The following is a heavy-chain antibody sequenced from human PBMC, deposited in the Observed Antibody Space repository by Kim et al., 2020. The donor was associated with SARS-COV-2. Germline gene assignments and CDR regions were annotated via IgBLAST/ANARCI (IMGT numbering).Heavy chain of an antibody. CDR3: AREEGDPGGNSWGFDY. D-gene: IGHD2-21*02. V-gene: IGHV3-30*04. Sequence: GGSLRLSCAASGFTFSSYAMHWVRQAPGKGLEWVAVISYDGSNKYYADSVKGRFTISRDNSKNTLYLQMNSLRAEDTAVYYCAREEGDPGGNSWGFDYWGQGTLVTVSS. CDR2: ISYDGSNK. CDR1: GFTFSSYA. J-gene: IGHJ4*02.